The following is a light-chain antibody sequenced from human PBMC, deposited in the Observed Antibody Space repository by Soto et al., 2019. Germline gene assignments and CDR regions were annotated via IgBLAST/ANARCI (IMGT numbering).Light chain of an antibody. Sequence: QSGLTQPASVSGSPGQSISISCTGSSSDVGAYNYVAWYQQKPGKAPKLLIYEVDNRPSGISHRFSGSKSGNTASLTISGLQTEDEADYYCSSYTVINTAVFGGGTKVTVL. CDR3: SSYTVINTAV. V-gene: IGLV2-14*01. CDR2: EVD. J-gene: IGLJ3*02. CDR1: SSDVGAYNY.